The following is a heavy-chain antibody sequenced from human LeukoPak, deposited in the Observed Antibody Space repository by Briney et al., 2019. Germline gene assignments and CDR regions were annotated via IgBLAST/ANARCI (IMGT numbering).Heavy chain of an antibody. CDR2: IYYSGST. CDR3: AREHCSGGSCYSIYYYYYMDV. CDR1: GGSISSSSYY. J-gene: IGHJ6*03. V-gene: IGHV4-39*07. D-gene: IGHD2-15*01. Sequence: SETLSLTCTVSGGSISSSSYYWGWIRQPPGKGLEWIGSIYYSGSTYYNPSLKSRVTISVDTSKNQFSLKLSSVTAEETAVYYCAREHCSGGSCYSIYYYYYMDVWGKGTTVTVSS.